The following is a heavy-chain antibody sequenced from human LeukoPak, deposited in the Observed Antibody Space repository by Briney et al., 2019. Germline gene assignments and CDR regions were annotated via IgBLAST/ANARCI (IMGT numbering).Heavy chain of an antibody. CDR2: IRYDGTNK. Sequence: GSLRLSCAASGFSFSSYGMHWVRQAPGKGLEWVAFIRYDGTNKYYADSVKGRFTISRDNSKNTLYLQMNSLRAEDTAMYYCAKDSAYYYDSSGYYYDWGQGTLVTVSS. J-gene: IGHJ4*02. D-gene: IGHD3-22*01. V-gene: IGHV3-30*02. CDR1: GFSFSSYG. CDR3: AKDSAYYYDSSGYYYD.